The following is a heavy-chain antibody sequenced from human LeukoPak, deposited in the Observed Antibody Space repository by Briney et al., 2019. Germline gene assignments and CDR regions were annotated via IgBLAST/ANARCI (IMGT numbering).Heavy chain of an antibody. CDR3: AKRYGDRDAFDI. Sequence: SETLSLTCTVSGGSISSYYWSWIRQPPGKGLEWIGYIYYSGSTNYNPSLKSRVTISVDTSKSQFSLKLSSVTAADTAVYYCAKRYGDRDAFDIWGQGTMVTVSS. V-gene: IGHV4-59*12. CDR2: IYYSGST. D-gene: IGHD4-17*01. CDR1: GGSISSYY. J-gene: IGHJ3*02.